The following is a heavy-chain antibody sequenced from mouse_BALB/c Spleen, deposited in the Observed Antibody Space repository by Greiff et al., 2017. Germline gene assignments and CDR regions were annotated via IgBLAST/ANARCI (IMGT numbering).Heavy chain of an antibody. D-gene: IGHD1-2*01. V-gene: IGHV3-2*02. CDR1: GYSITSDYA. J-gene: IGHJ1*01. CDR2: ISYSGST. Sequence: EVQLQESGPGLVKPSQSLSLTCTVTGYSITSDYAWNWIRQFPGNKLEWMGYISYSGSTSYNPSLKSRISITRDTSKNQFFLQLNSVTTEDTATYYCARGEVLRLWYFDVWGAGTTVTVSS. CDR3: ARGEVLRLWYFDV.